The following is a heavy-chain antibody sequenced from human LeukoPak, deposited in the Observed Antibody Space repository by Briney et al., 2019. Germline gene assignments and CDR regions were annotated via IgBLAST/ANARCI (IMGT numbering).Heavy chain of an antibody. V-gene: IGHV3-33*01. CDR2: IWYDGSNK. CDR1: GFTFSTYG. CDR3: ARDRMALFDC. D-gene: IGHD2-8*01. J-gene: IGHJ4*02. Sequence: PGRSLRLSCAASGFTFSTYGMHWVRQAPGKGLEWVAVIWYDGSNKYYADSVKVRFTISRDNSKNTLDLQMNSLRAEDTAVYYCARDRMALFDCWGQGTLVTVSS.